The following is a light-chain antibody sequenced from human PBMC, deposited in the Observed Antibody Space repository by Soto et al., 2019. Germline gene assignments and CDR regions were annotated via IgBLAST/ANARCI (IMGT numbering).Light chain of an antibody. CDR2: DVS. Sequence: QSVVSRPGSVCGSPWESYTHSCTGTSNDVGGYDYVSWYQQHPGKAPKLMIFDVSNRPSGVSTRFSGSKSGNTASLTISGLQAEDEADYYCNSYSTSNTLVVFGGGTKVTVL. CDR1: SNDVGGYDY. CDR3: NSYSTSNTLVV. J-gene: IGLJ2*01. V-gene: IGLV2-14*03.